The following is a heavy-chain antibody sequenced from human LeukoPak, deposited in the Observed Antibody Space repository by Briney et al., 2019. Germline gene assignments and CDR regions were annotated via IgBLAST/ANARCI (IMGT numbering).Heavy chain of an antibody. J-gene: IGHJ4*02. V-gene: IGHV3-7*01. D-gene: IGHD3-22*01. Sequence: GGSLKLSCAASGLTFGSHWMTWVRQAAGKGLGWVASIRQGGIEKYNVDYVTGRCTVTRDNAKTSVSFQMNSLSADDTAIDYCARGANYDDRVASFDSWGQGTKVTVSS. CDR3: ARGANYDDRVASFDS. CDR2: IRQGGIEK. CDR1: GLTFGSHW.